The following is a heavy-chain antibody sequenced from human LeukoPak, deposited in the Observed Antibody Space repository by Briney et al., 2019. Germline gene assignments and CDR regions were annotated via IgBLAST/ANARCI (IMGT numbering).Heavy chain of an antibody. CDR3: ARGGAGTTNEFFDY. V-gene: IGHV6-1*01. CDR2: TYYRSKWYN. Sequence: SQTLSLTCAISGDSISSNSAAWHWIRQSPSRGLEWMGRTYYRSKWYNDYAVSAKSRITINPDTSMHQFSLQLNSVTPDDTAGYYCARGGAGTTNEFFDYWGQGTLVTVSS. D-gene: IGHD1-7*01. CDR1: GDSISSNSAA. J-gene: IGHJ4*02.